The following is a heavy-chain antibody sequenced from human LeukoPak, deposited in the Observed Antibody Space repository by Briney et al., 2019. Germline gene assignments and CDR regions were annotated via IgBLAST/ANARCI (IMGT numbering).Heavy chain of an antibody. J-gene: IGHJ4*02. CDR1: GFTFSNYG. D-gene: IGHD3-10*01. V-gene: IGHV3-30*18. CDR3: ANENYYGSGSYPDY. CDR2: ISYDGSNK. Sequence: GGSLRLSCAASGFTFSNYGIHWVRQAPGRGLEWVALISYDGSNKYYADSVKGRFTISRDNSKNTLYLQMNSLRAEDTAVYYCANENYYGSGSYPDYWGQGTLVTVSS.